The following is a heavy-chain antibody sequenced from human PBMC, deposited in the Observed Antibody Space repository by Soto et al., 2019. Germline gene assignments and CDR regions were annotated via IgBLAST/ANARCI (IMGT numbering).Heavy chain of an antibody. J-gene: IGHJ4*02. CDR3: AKVYRDGDPDFNYFDY. CDR1: GFTFDDYA. CDR2: ISWNSGSI. Sequence: EVQLVESGGGLVQPGRSLRLSCAASGFTFDDYAMHWVRQAPGKGLEWVSGISWNSGSIGYADSVKGRFTISRDNAKNSLYLQMNSLRAEDTALYYCAKVYRDGDPDFNYFDYWGQGTLVTVSS. V-gene: IGHV3-9*01. D-gene: IGHD4-17*01.